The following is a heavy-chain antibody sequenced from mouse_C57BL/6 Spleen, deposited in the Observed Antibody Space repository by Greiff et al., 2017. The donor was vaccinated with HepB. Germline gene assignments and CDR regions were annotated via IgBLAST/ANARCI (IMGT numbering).Heavy chain of an antibody. CDR3: ARQGDYYGDYYAMDY. J-gene: IGHJ4*01. CDR2: ISNLAYSI. D-gene: IGHD1-1*01. Sequence: EVKVVESGGGLVQPGGSLKLSCAASGFTFSDYGMAWVRQAPRKGPEWVAFISNLAYSIYYADTVTGRFTISRENAKNTLYLEMSSLRSEDTAMYYCARQGDYYGDYYAMDYWGQGTSVTVSS. CDR1: GFTFSDYG. V-gene: IGHV5-15*01.